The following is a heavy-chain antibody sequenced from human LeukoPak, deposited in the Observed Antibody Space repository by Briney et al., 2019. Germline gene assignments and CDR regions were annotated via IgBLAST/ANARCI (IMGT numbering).Heavy chain of an antibody. V-gene: IGHV7-4-1*02. J-gene: IGHJ6*02. CDR1: GGTFSRYA. Sequence: ASVKVSCKASGGTFSRYAISWVRQAPGQGLEWMGWINTNTGNPTYAQGFTGRFVFSLDTSVSTAYLQISSLKAEDTAVYYCARELSSWYMDYYGMDVWGQGTTVTVSS. D-gene: IGHD6-13*01. CDR2: INTNTGNP. CDR3: ARELSSWYMDYYGMDV.